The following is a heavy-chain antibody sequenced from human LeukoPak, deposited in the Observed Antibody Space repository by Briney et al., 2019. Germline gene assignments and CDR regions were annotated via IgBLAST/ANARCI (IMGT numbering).Heavy chain of an antibody. D-gene: IGHD1-26*01. Sequence: GGSLRLSCAASGFTFSDHFLDWVCQAPGKGLEWVGRTRNKANSYITEYAAPVKGRITISRDDSKNSLYLQMSSLKTDDTAMYYCASIRGTFGYWGQGTLVTVSS. J-gene: IGHJ4*02. CDR1: GFTFSDHF. V-gene: IGHV3-72*01. CDR2: TRNKANSYIT. CDR3: ASIRGTFGY.